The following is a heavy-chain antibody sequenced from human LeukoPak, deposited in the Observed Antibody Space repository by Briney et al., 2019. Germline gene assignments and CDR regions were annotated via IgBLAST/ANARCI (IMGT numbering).Heavy chain of an antibody. CDR3: ARGQGYNYAPFDY. CDR2: IISIFGTA. J-gene: IGHJ4*02. D-gene: IGHD5-18*01. V-gene: IGHV1-69*05. CDR1: GGTFSSYA. Sequence: SVKVSCKASGGTFSSYAISWVRQAPGQGLEWMGGIISIFGTANNAQKFQGRVTITTDESTSTAYMELSSLRSEDTAVYYCARGQGYNYAPFDYWGQGTLVTVSS.